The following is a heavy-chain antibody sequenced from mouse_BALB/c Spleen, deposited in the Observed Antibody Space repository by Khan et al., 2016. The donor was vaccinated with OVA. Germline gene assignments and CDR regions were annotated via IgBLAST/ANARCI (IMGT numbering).Heavy chain of an antibody. CDR1: GYTFTTYW. CDR3: ARDRIDY. V-gene: IGHV1-7*01. CDR2: INPTSGYT. Sequence: QVQLQQSGTELVKPGASVKMSCKASGYTFTTYWMHWVKQRPGQGLEWIGYINPTSGYTDYNEKFKDKATLSAAKSSSTAYMQLSSLTSEDSAVYYCARDRIDYWGQGTTLTVSS. J-gene: IGHJ2*01.